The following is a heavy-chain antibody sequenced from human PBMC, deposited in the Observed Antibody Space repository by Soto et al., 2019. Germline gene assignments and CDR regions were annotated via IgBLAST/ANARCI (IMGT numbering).Heavy chain of an antibody. CDR3: ASFRDCSSTSCYDWFDP. CDR2: ISPYIGKA. V-gene: IGHV1-69*04. J-gene: IGHJ5*02. Sequence: AAVKVSCKASGYTFTSAGISWLRQAPGQGLEWMGRISPYIGKANYAQKFQGRVTITADKSTSTAYMELSSLRSEDTAVYYCASFRDCSSTSCYDWFDPWGQGTLVTVSS. CDR1: GYTFTSAG. D-gene: IGHD2-2*01.